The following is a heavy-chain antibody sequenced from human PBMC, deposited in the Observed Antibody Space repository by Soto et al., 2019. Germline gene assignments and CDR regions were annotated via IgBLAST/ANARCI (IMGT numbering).Heavy chain of an antibody. CDR1: GYTFTNHG. V-gene: IGHV1-18*04. D-gene: IGHD3-16*01. CDR2: IITYNANT. Sequence: QVQLVQSGPEVKRPGASVKVSCKTSGYTFTNHGINWVRQAPAQGLEWMGWIITYNANTNDAQKLQGRVTMTTDTSTTTAYMDPRTLTSDDTAVYYWARDRVAGIWGDACDNWGQGTVVTVSS. CDR3: ARDRVAGIWGDACDN. J-gene: IGHJ3*02.